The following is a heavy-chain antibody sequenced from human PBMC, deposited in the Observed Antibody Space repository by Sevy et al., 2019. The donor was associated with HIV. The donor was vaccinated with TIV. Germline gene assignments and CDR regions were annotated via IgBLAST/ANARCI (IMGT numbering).Heavy chain of an antibody. CDR2: ISSSSSTI. D-gene: IGHD3-22*01. Sequence: GGSLRLSCAASGFTFSSYSMNWVRQAPGKGLEWVSYISSSSSTIYYADSVKGRFTISRDNAKNSLYLQMNSLRDEDTAVYYCARAYYYDGSSVYAFDIWGQGTMVTVSS. V-gene: IGHV3-48*02. J-gene: IGHJ3*02. CDR1: GFTFSSYS. CDR3: ARAYYYDGSSVYAFDI.